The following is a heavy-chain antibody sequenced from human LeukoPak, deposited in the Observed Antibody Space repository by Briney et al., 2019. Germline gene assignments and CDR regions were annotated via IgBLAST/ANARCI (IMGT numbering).Heavy chain of an antibody. CDR3: AKEVTYCSSASCNDAFDV. CDR2: IRFDGSDE. V-gene: IGHV3-30*02. CDR1: GFRFSTSG. J-gene: IGHJ3*01. Sequence: GGSLRLSCAASGFRFSTSGMHWVRQAPGKGLEWVSFIRFDGSDEDHGDSVKGRFTISRDNSKNTMYLQMNSLRAEDTAVYYCAKEVTYCSSASCNDAFDVWGRGTMVIVSS. D-gene: IGHD2-2*01.